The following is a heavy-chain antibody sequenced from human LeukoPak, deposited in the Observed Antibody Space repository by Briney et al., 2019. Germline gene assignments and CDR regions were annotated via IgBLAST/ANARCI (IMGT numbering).Heavy chain of an antibody. V-gene: IGHV4-39*01. J-gene: IGHJ4*02. CDR3: ARQDRLRGIDY. CDR2: IYYSGST. CDR1: GGSISSSSYY. Sequence: SSETLSLTCTVSGGSISSSSYYWGWIRQPPGKGLEWIGSIYYSGSTHYNPSLKSRVTISVDTSKNQFSLKLSSVTAADTAVYYCARQDRLRGIDYWGQGTLVTVSS. D-gene: IGHD3-16*01.